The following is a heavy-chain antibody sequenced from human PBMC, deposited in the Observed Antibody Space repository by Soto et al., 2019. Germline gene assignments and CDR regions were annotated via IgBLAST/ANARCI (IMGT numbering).Heavy chain of an antibody. J-gene: IGHJ6*02. CDR1: GGSISSGGYS. Sequence: SETLSLTCAVSGGSISSGGYSWSWIRQPPGKGLEWIGYIYHSGSTYYNPSLKSRVTISVDRSKNQFSLKLSSVTAADTAVYYCASAFSGGRDYYYGMDVWGQGTTVTVSS. CDR2: IYHSGST. D-gene: IGHD2-15*01. V-gene: IGHV4-30-2*01. CDR3: ASAFSGGRDYYYGMDV.